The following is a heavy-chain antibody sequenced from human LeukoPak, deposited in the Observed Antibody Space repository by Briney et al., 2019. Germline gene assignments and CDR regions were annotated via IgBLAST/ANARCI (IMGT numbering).Heavy chain of an antibody. J-gene: IGHJ4*02. D-gene: IGHD1-26*01. CDR1: GGSISSSYY. CDR2: FYYSGST. V-gene: IGHV4-39*07. CDR3: ARDSAMGATSFDY. Sequence: SETLSLTCTVSGGSISSSYYWGWIRQPPGKGLEWIGSFYYSGSTYYNASLKGRVTISVDMSKNQFSLKLSSVTAADTAVYYCARDSAMGATSFDYWGQGTLVTVSS.